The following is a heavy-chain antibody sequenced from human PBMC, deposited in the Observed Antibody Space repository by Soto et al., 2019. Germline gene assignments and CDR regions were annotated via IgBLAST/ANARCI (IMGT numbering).Heavy chain of an antibody. J-gene: IGHJ6*02. CDR3: AKDLGPGYCGGGSCSSYGMDV. CDR2: ISYDGSNK. CDR1: GFTFSSYG. Sequence: QVQLVESGGGVVQPGRSLRLSCAASGFTFSSYGMHWVRQAPGKGLEWVAVISYDGSNKYYADSVKGRFSTSRDNSKNSLYLKMNSLRGEDTAVYYCAKDLGPGYCGGGSCSSYGMDVWGQGTTVTVSS. V-gene: IGHV3-30*18. D-gene: IGHD2-15*01.